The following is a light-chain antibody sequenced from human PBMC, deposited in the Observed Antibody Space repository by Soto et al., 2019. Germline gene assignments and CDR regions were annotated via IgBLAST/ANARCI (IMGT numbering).Light chain of an antibody. CDR3: HQRQSWPRT. V-gene: IGKV3-11*01. J-gene: IGKJ1*01. Sequence: EIVLTQSPATLSSFPGDRVTLSCRASQYINTRLAWYQHRPGQAPRLLIYQTSIRAAGIPARFSASWTGTDFTLTISDVQPEDFAVYYWHQRQSWPRTVGQGTKVDI. CDR1: QYINTR. CDR2: QTS.